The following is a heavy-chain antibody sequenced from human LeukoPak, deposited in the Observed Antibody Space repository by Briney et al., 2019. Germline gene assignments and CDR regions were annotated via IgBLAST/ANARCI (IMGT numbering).Heavy chain of an antibody. CDR3: ARGREAAREYFDY. V-gene: IGHV4-4*08. J-gene: IGHJ4*02. CDR1: GASMSGLS. CDR2: IQPGGST. Sequence: SETLSLTCTVSGASMSGLSWSWIRQAPGKGLEWIGFIQPGGSTNYNPSLQSRVTISLDTSKNHFSLTLKSVTAADTAVYYCARGREAAREYFDYWGQGTLVTVSS. D-gene: IGHD6-6*01.